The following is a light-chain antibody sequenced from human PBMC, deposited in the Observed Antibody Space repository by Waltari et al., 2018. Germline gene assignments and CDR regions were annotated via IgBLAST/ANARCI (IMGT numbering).Light chain of an antibody. V-gene: IGLV2-14*03. CDR1: ATDIGGYDY. J-gene: IGLJ2*01. Sequence: QSALTQLASVFGSLGQSVTISCPGTATDIGGYDYVSWHPHPSGKPPKLLIFAVSNRPSEISARFSASKSGNTASLSISGLQTEDEADYHCTSYTSKNTFIFGGGTRLTVL. CDR2: AVS. CDR3: TSYTSKNTFI.